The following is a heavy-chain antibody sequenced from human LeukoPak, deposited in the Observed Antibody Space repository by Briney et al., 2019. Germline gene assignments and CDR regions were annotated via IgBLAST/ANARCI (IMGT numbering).Heavy chain of an antibody. J-gene: IGHJ3*02. CDR3: ARDVAVGIGDYGRSDAFDI. Sequence: SETLSLTCTVYGGSIRSYYWSWIRQPPGERLEWIGYIYYSGSTNYNPSLKSRVAISVDASKNKFSLQLNSVTAADTAVYYCARDVAVGIGDYGRSDAFDIWGQGTMVTVSS. CDR1: GGSIRSYY. V-gene: IGHV4-59*01. D-gene: IGHD4-17*01. CDR2: IYYSGST.